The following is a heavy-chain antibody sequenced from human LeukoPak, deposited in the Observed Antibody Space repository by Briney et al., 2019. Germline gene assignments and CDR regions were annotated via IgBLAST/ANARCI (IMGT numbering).Heavy chain of an antibody. D-gene: IGHD3-22*01. CDR2: IRSTANGYAT. J-gene: IGHJ4*02. CDR3: ASANYYDSSGYYSPYYFDY. CDR1: GFTFSGSA. Sequence: GGSLRLSCAASGFTFSGSALHWVRQASGKGLEWVGRIRSTANGYATAYAASVKGRFTISRDDSKNTAYLQMDSLKTEDTAVYYCASANYYDSSGYYSPYYFDYWGQGTLVTVSS. V-gene: IGHV3-73*01.